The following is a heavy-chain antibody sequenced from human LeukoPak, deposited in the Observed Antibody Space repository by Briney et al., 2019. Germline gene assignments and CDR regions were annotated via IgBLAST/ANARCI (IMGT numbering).Heavy chain of an antibody. J-gene: IGHJ4*02. CDR3: AREFLDGAAAGHFDY. CDR1: GGSISSGDYY. V-gene: IGHV4-30-4*01. Sequence: SETLSLTCTVSGGSISSGDYYWSWIRQPPGKGLEWIGYIYYSGSTYYNPSLKNRVTISVDTSKNQFSLKLSSVTAADTAVYYCAREFLDGAAAGHFDYWGQGTLVTVSS. D-gene: IGHD6-13*01. CDR2: IYYSGST.